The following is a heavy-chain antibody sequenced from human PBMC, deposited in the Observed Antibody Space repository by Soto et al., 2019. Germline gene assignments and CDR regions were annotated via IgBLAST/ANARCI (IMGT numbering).Heavy chain of an antibody. Sequence: QVQLVESGGGVVQPGRSLRLSCAASGFTFSVYPMHWVRQAPGKGLEWVAFISFDGNRVFYADSVKGRFTISRDNSKNTVYLQMNNLRPGDAAVYHCANLLIVAGAGTPHYYGFDVWGQGTTVTVS. CDR2: ISFDGNRV. CDR3: ANLLIVAGAGTPHYYGFDV. D-gene: IGHD6-13*01. J-gene: IGHJ6*02. V-gene: IGHV3-30-3*01. CDR1: GFTFSVYP.